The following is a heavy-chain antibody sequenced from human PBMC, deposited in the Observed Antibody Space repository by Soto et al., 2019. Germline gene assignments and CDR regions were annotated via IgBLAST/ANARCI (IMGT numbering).Heavy chain of an antibody. Sequence: GGSLRLSCAASGFTFSNAWMNWVRQAPGKGLEWVGRIKSKTDGGTTDYAAPVKGRFTISRDDSKNTLYLQMNSLKTEDTAVYYCTGGSRELLLYYFDYWGQGTLVTVSS. D-gene: IGHD1-26*01. CDR3: TGGSRELLLYYFDY. V-gene: IGHV3-15*07. CDR1: GFTFSNAW. J-gene: IGHJ4*02. CDR2: IKSKTDGGTT.